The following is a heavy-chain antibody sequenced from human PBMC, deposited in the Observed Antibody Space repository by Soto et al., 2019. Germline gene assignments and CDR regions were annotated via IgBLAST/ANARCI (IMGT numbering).Heavy chain of an antibody. D-gene: IGHD4-17*01. V-gene: IGHV3-23*01. J-gene: IGHJ2*01. CDR3: AKDWWHDYGGRHWYFDL. Sequence: EVQLLDSGGGLVQPGGSLRLSCAASGFTFSSYAMSWVRQAPGKGLEWVRAISGSGGSTYYADSVKGRFTISRDNSKNTLYLQMNSLRAEDTAVYYCAKDWWHDYGGRHWYFDLWGRGTLVTVSS. CDR1: GFTFSSYA. CDR2: ISGSGGST.